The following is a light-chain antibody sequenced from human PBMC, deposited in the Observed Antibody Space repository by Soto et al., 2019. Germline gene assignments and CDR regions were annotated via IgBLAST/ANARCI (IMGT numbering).Light chain of an antibody. CDR2: HAS. V-gene: IGKV1-27*01. CDR3: QKYDTVPVI. CDR1: QGIGIS. Sequence: DIQMTQSPSSLSGSVGDRVTIACRASQGIGISLAWFQQKPGKVPKLLIYHASSLQSGVPSRFSGSGSGTDFILTISSLQPEDVATYYCQKYDTVPVIFGQGTKVEIK. J-gene: IGKJ1*01.